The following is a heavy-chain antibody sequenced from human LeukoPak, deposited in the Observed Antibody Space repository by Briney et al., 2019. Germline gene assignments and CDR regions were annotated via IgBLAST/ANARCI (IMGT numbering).Heavy chain of an antibody. CDR3: ARVRWELLRSYYYYYMDV. CDR1: GYSISSGYY. CDR2: IYTSGST. D-gene: IGHD1-26*01. V-gene: IGHV4-38-2*02. J-gene: IGHJ6*03. Sequence: SETLSLTCTVSGYSISSGYYWGWIRQPPGKGLEWIGYIYTSGSTNYNPSLKSRVTISVDTSKNQFPLKLSSVTAADTAVYYCARVRWELLRSYYYYYMDVWGKGTTVTVSS.